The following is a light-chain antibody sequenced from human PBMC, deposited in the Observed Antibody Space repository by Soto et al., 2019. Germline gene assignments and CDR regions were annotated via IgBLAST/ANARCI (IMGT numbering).Light chain of an antibody. Sequence: AIQLTQSPSSLSASVGDRVTITCRASQGISSALAWYQQKPGEATKLLIYDASSLESGVPSRFSGSGSGTDFTLTISSLQPEDFATYYCQQFNSYPLTFGGGTKVEIK. J-gene: IGKJ4*01. V-gene: IGKV1-13*02. CDR1: QGISSA. CDR3: QQFNSYPLT. CDR2: DAS.